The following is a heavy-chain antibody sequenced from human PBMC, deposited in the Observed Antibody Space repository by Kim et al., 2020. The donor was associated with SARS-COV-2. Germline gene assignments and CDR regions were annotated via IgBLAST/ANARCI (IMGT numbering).Heavy chain of an antibody. CDR3: ASNDDWYGSGSYLGAFDI. V-gene: IGHV4-31*02. J-gene: IGHJ3*02. Sequence: KSRVTISVDTSKNQFSLKLSSVTAADTAVYYCASNDDWYGSGSYLGAFDIWGQGTMVTVSS. D-gene: IGHD3-10*01.